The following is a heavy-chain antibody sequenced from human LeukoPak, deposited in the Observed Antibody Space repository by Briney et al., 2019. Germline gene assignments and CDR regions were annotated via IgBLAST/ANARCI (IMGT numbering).Heavy chain of an antibody. D-gene: IGHD5-18*01. CDR3: ARDPGYSSPRGDY. V-gene: IGHV1-2*02. J-gene: IGHJ4*02. CDR1: GYTFTDYF. Sequence: ASVKVSCKASGYTFTDYFMNWVRQAPGQRLEWMGWINPNSGGTHYAQKFQGRVTMTRDTSISTAYMELSRLRSDDTAVYYCARDPGYSSPRGDYWGQGTLVTVSS. CDR2: INPNSGGT.